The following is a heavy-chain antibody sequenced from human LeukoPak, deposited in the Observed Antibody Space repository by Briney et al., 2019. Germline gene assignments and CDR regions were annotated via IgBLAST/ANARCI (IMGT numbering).Heavy chain of an antibody. V-gene: IGHV1-46*01. Sequence: GASVKVPCRASGYTFTTYYMHWVRQAPGQGLEWMAVINPSGGSTSFAQKFQGRVTMTRDMSTSTVYMDLSSLTSEDTAVYYCATAFAGNLVDDWGQGTLVTVSS. J-gene: IGHJ4*02. CDR2: INPSGGST. CDR3: ATAFAGNLVDD. CDR1: GYTFTTYY. D-gene: IGHD1-14*01.